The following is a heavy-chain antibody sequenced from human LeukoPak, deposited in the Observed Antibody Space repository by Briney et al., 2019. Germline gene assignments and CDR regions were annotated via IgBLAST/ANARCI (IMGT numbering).Heavy chain of an antibody. J-gene: IGHJ6*02. CDR3: ARDRGYCSGGSCYSYGYYYGMDV. V-gene: IGHV3-7*01. CDR1: GFTFSSYW. Sequence: GGSLRLSCAASGFTFSSYWMSWVRQAPGKGLECVANIKQDGTEKYYVDSVKGRFTISRDNAKNSLYLQMNSLRAEDTAVYYCARDRGYCSGGSCYSYGYYYGMDVWGQGTTVTVSS. CDR2: IKQDGTEK. D-gene: IGHD2-15*01.